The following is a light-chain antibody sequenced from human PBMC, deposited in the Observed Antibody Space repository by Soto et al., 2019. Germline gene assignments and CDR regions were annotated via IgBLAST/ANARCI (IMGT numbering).Light chain of an antibody. CDR3: QQYHAYPPT. CDR2: SAS. Sequence: AIRMTQSPPPFSASIGDRVTITCRASQSIGTYLAWYQQRPGKAPNLLIYSASILQSGVPSRFSGSGSGTDFTLTITSLQSEDFATYYCQQYHAYPPTFGQGTNVGIK. CDR1: QSIGTY. J-gene: IGKJ1*01. V-gene: IGKV1-8*01.